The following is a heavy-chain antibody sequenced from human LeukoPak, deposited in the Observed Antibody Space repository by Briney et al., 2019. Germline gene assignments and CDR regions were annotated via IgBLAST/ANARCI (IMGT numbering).Heavy chain of an antibody. D-gene: IGHD2-15*01. V-gene: IGHV3-23*01. Sequence: GGSLRLSCAASGFTFSDYWMQWVRQAPGKGLEWVSAISNNGGYTYYADSVQGRFTISRDNSKSTLCLQMNSLRAEDTAVYYCAKQLGYCSDGSCYFPYWGQGTLVTVSS. CDR2: ISNNGGYT. CDR1: GFTFSDYW. CDR3: AKQLGYCSDGSCYFPY. J-gene: IGHJ4*02.